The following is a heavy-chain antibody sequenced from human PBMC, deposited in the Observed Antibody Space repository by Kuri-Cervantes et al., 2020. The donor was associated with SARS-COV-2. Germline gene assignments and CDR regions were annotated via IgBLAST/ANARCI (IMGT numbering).Heavy chain of an antibody. V-gene: IGHV4-30-2*01. CDR1: GGSISSGGYC. CDR3: AKNPFPEVGNTGWAFDI. Sequence: SCTVSGGSISSGGYCWSWIRQPPGKGLEWIGYIYHSGSTYYNPSLKSRVTISVDRSKNQFSLNLRSVTAADTAVYFCAKNPFPEVGNTGWAFDIWGQGTVVTVSS. J-gene: IGHJ3*02. D-gene: IGHD1-14*01. CDR2: IYHSGST.